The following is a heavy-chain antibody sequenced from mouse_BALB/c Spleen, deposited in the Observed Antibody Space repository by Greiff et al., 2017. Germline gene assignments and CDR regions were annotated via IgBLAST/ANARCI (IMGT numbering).Heavy chain of an antibody. CDR2: VNPNNGGT. J-gene: IGHJ2*01. Sequence: VHVKQSGPDLVEPGASVKISCKASGYSFTGYYMHWVKQSHGKSLEWIGRVNPNNGGTSYNQKFKGKAILTVDKSSSTAYIELRSLTSEDSAVYYCAREDGYLDYWGQGTTLTVSS. V-gene: IGHV1-26*01. CDR1: GYSFTGYY. D-gene: IGHD2-3*01. CDR3: AREDGYLDY.